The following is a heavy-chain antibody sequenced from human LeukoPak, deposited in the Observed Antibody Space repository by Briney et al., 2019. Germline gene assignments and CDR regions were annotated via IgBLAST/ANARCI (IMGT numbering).Heavy chain of an antibody. CDR1: GYSISSGYY. D-gene: IGHD4-17*01. J-gene: IGHJ4*02. CDR3: ARAKDYGDYGE. CDR2: IYHSGST. Sequence: SETLSLTCAVSGYSISSGYYWGWIRQPPGKGLEWTGSIYHSGSTYYNPSLKSRVTISVDTSKNQFSLKLSSVTAADTAVYYCARAKDYGDYGEWGQGTLVTVSS. V-gene: IGHV4-38-2*01.